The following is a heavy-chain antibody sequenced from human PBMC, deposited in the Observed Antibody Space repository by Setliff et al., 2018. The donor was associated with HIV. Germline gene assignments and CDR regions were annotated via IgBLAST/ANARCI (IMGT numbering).Heavy chain of an antibody. D-gene: IGHD1-1*01. Sequence: ASVKVSCKASGYTFTNYGFSWVRQAPGQGLEWMGWISTYNANTNYAQKFQDRVTLTTDISTVTAYMEVRGLTSDDTAVYYCARDSGTGGPGRWVDPWGQGTLVTVSS. CDR1: GYTFTNYG. V-gene: IGHV1-18*01. CDR3: ARDSGTGGPGRWVDP. CDR2: ISTYNANT. J-gene: IGHJ5*02.